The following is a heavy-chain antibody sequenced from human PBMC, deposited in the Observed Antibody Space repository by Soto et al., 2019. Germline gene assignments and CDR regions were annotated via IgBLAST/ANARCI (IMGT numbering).Heavy chain of an antibody. D-gene: IGHD6-13*01. CDR3: ARVSAGHFDY. CDR2: ISYSGYT. J-gene: IGHJ4*02. V-gene: IGHV4-59*01. CDR1: GSSISTYY. Sequence: SETLSLTCNVSGSSISTYYWNWIRQPPGRGLEWIGYISYSGYTTYNPSLASRVTISIDTSKSQFSLKLTSMTAADTAVYYCARVSAGHFDYWGQGALVTV.